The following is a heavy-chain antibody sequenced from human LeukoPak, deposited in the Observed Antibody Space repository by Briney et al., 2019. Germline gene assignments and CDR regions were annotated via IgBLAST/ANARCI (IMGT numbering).Heavy chain of an antibody. CDR3: VRDSSDSSGYYRPLDS. CDR1: GFTFSTYS. CDR2: IWNDGSNK. J-gene: IGHJ4*02. Sequence: GGSLRLSCAASGFTFSTYSMNWVRQAPGKGLEWVAIIWNDGSNKYYGGSVKGRFTISRDNSKNTLDLQMNSLRAEDTAVYYCVRDSSDSSGYYRPLDSWGQGTLVTVSS. V-gene: IGHV3-33*08. D-gene: IGHD3-22*01.